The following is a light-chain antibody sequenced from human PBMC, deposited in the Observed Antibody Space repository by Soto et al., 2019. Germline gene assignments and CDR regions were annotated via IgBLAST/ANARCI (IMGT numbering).Light chain of an antibody. Sequence: QSVLTQPPSLSGAPGQRVTISCTGSSSDIGAGYDVHWYQQLPGTAPKLLIYGNSNRPSGVPDRFSGSKSGTSASLAITGLQAEDEADYYCQPYNSSLSGYVFGTGTKVTVL. CDR1: SSDIGAGYD. CDR2: GNS. J-gene: IGLJ1*01. V-gene: IGLV1-40*01. CDR3: QPYNSSLSGYV.